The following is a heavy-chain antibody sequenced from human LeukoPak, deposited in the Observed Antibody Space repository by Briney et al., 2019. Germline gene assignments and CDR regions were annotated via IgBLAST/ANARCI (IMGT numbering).Heavy chain of an antibody. CDR2: IYYSGST. J-gene: IGHJ4*02. CDR1: GDSISNYY. Sequence: SETLSLTCTVSGDSISNYYWSWIRQPPGKGLEWIGYIYYSGSTNYNPSLKSRVTISVDTSKNQFSLKLSSVTAADTAVYYCARDKGRWLHALDYWGQGTLVIVSS. D-gene: IGHD5-24*01. V-gene: IGHV4-59*01. CDR3: ARDKGRWLHALDY.